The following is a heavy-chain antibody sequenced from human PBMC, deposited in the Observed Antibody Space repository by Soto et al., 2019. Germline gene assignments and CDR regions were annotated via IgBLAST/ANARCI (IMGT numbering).Heavy chain of an antibody. Sequence: QVELQESGPGLVEPSQTLSLTCTVSGDSISNGYYTWSWIRQPPGKDLEWIGHIYNSVNTYSNPPHKRRVTTPADTPNHQFSLKLSSVTAADTAVYYCARGPSGDKVDYWGQGTLVTVSS. CDR1: GDSISNGYYT. J-gene: IGHJ4*02. CDR2: IYNSVNT. D-gene: IGHD3-10*01. CDR3: ARGPSGDKVDY. V-gene: IGHV4-30-4*01.